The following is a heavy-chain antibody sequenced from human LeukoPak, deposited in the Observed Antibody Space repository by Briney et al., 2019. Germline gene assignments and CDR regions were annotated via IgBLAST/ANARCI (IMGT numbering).Heavy chain of an antibody. Sequence: PSETLSLTCTVSGGSISSYYWSWIRQPPGKGLEWIGYIYYSGSTNYNPSLKSRVTISVDTSKNQFSLKLSSVTAADTAVYYCARHYYDSSGYLDNAFDIWGQGTMVTVSS. V-gene: IGHV4-59*08. CDR1: GGSISSYY. D-gene: IGHD3-22*01. J-gene: IGHJ3*02. CDR2: IYYSGST. CDR3: ARHYYDSSGYLDNAFDI.